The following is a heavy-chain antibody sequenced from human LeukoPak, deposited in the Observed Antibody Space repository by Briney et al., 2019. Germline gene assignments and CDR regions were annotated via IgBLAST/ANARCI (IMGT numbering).Heavy chain of an antibody. Sequence: SGTLSLTCTVSGGSISSYYWSWIRQPPGKGLEWIGYIYYSGSTNYNPSLKSRVTISVDTSKNQFSLKLSSVTAADTAVYYCARTTEGGYTYDYFYYYYMDVWDKGTTVTISS. D-gene: IGHD5-18*01. CDR1: GGSISSYY. CDR3: ARTTEGGYTYDYFYYYYMDV. J-gene: IGHJ6*03. CDR2: IYYSGST. V-gene: IGHV4-59*01.